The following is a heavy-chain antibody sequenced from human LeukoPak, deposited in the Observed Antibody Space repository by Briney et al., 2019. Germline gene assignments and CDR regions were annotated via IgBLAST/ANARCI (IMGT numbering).Heavy chain of an antibody. V-gene: IGHV5-51*01. J-gene: IGHJ4*02. CDR3: ARQRAMIRDY. Sequence: GESLKISCKGSGYRFTNYWIGWVRQMPGKGLEWMGIIYPGDSETRYSPSFQGQVTISADKSISTAYLQWSSLKASDTAMYYCARQRAMIRDYWGQGTLVTVSS. D-gene: IGHD3-22*01. CDR1: GYRFTNYW. CDR2: IYPGDSET.